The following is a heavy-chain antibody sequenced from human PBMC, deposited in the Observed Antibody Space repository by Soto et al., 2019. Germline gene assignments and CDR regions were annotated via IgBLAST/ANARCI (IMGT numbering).Heavy chain of an antibody. CDR2: VYYSGTT. J-gene: IGHJ2*01. CDR1: GASINNNDYY. D-gene: IGHD3-22*01. V-gene: IGHV4-30-4*01. Sequence: SETLSLTCTVSGASINNNDYYWSWIRQTPGKGLEWIGYVYYSGTTDYIPSLKSRLSMSIDKSQNQFTLKLNSVTAADTVTYYCARMSYFYDKWYFDLWGRGTLVTSPQ. CDR3: ARMSYFYDKWYFDL.